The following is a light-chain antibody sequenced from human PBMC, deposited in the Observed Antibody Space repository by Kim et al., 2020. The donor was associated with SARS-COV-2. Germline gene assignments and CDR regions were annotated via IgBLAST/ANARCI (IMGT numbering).Light chain of an antibody. Sequence: EIEMTQSPASLSVSPGERVTLFCRASQSVRSNLAWYQQRPGQSPRLVIYAASTRATGIPARFSGSGSGTDFTLTISSLQSEDFAVYYCQQYSDWPPHTFGQGTKLEI. CDR3: QQYSDWPPHT. J-gene: IGKJ2*01. CDR2: AAS. V-gene: IGKV3-15*01. CDR1: QSVRSN.